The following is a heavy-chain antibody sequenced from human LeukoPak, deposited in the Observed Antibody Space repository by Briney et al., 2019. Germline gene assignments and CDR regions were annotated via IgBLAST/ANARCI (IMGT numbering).Heavy chain of an antibody. V-gene: IGHV1-8*01. D-gene: IGHD3-10*01. CDR3: ARPRSGYYFDY. J-gene: IGHJ4*02. Sequence: GASLRVSCRASGYTFTSYDINWVRKATGQGLEWMGWMNPNSGNTGYAQKFQGRVTMTRNTSISTAYMELSSLRSEDTAVYYCARPRSGYYFDYWGQGTLVTVSS. CDR1: GYTFTSYD. CDR2: MNPNSGNT.